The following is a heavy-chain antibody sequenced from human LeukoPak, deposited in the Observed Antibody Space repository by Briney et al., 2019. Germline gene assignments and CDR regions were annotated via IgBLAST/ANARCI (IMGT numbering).Heavy chain of an antibody. D-gene: IGHD6-19*01. CDR3: ARQYYTSGPPRVFDY. CDR1: GGSISGHY. Sequence: PSETLSLTCTVSGGSISGHYWSWIRQPPGKGLEWIGYIYYSGTTNSNPSLKSRVSISVDTSRNQFSLKLSSVTAADTAVYYCARQYYTSGPPRVFDYWGQGTLVTVSS. CDR2: IYYSGTT. J-gene: IGHJ4*02. V-gene: IGHV4-59*08.